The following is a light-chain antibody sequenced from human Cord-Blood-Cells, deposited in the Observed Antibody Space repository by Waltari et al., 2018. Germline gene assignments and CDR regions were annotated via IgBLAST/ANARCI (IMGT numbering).Light chain of an antibody. J-gene: IGKJ2*01. Sequence: EIVLTQSPGTLSLSPGERATLSCRASQSVSSSYLAWYQQKPGQAPRLLIYGASSRAPGIPDRFGGSGSGTDFTLTISRLEPEDFAVYYCQQYGSSPLYTFGQGTKLEIK. V-gene: IGKV3-20*01. CDR1: QSVSSSY. CDR3: QQYGSSPLYT. CDR2: GAS.